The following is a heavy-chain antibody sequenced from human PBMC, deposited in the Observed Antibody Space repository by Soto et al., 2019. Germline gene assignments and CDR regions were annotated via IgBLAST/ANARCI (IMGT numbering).Heavy chain of an antibody. V-gene: IGHV3-72*01. Sequence: EVQLVESGGGLVQPGGTLRLSCAASGFTFSDYYMDWVRQAPGKGLDWVGRIRNKAKSYTTEYAASVKGRFTVSRDDSQTSLFLQMNSLETEDTAIYYCVSADADRTAHWYFDLWGRGTLVTVSS. J-gene: IGHJ2*01. CDR1: GFTFSDYY. D-gene: IGHD2-8*02. CDR2: IRNKAKSYTT. CDR3: VSADADRTAHWYFDL.